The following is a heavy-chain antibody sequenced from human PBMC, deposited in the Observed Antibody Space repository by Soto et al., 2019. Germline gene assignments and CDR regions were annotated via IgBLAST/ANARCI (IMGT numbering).Heavy chain of an antibody. CDR3: TRVLGYTFEPGKTRYYAMDV. CDR1: GGTFSKDA. V-gene: IGHV1-69*01. D-gene: IGHD5-18*01. J-gene: IGHJ6*02. Sequence: QVQLVQSGAEVKKPGSSVTVSCKTSGGTFSKDAINWVRQAPGQGLEWMGVLIPVFGSPIYAQKFQGRIRITAAESTSTAFMALSSLLSEDTAVYSCTRVLGYTFEPGKTRYYAMDVWGQGTTVSVSS. CDR2: LIPVFGSP.